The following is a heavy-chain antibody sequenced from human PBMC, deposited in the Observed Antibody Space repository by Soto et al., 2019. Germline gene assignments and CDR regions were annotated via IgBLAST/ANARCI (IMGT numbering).Heavy chain of an antibody. Sequence: QVQLVESGGGVVQPGRSLRLSCAASGFTFSSYGMHWVRQAPGKGLEWVAVIWLDGSNKYYADSVKGRFTISRDNSKNTLYLQMNSLGAEDTAVYYCARGLWSFAYWGQGNLVTVSS. CDR3: ARGLWSFAY. D-gene: IGHD5-18*01. CDR1: GFTFSSYG. J-gene: IGHJ4*02. V-gene: IGHV3-33*01. CDR2: IWLDGSNK.